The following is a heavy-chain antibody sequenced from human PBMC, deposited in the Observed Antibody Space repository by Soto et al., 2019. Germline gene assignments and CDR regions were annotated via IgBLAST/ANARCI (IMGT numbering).Heavy chain of an antibody. D-gene: IGHD5-18*01. CDR1: GFTFRTYW. CDR3: TRDGRTSWYSYDYHGTDV. CDR2: INQEGSEK. J-gene: IGHJ6*02. Sequence: EVQLVESGGGLVQPGGSLRLSCGASGFTFRTYWLSWVRQVPGKGLEWVANINQEGSEKNYVDSVKGLFTISRDKAKNSLYLQMSSLRAEDPALYYCTRDGRTSWYSYDYHGTDVWGQGTTVTVSS. V-gene: IGHV3-7*05.